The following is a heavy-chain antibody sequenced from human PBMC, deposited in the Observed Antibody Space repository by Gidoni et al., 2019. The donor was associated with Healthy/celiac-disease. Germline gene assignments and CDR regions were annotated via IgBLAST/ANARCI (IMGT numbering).Heavy chain of an antibody. J-gene: IGHJ3*02. Sequence: QVQLQESGPGLVEPSQTLSLTCTVSGSSIGSGGYYWSWIRQHPGKGLEWIGYIYYTGTTYYNPSLRSRVTISEVTSKNQFSLQLSSVTAADTAVYYCARTSTLTTPVCAFDIWGQGTMVTVSS. CDR3: ARTSTLTTPVCAFDI. CDR2: IYYTGTT. D-gene: IGHD4-17*01. CDR1: GSSIGSGGYY. V-gene: IGHV4-31*03.